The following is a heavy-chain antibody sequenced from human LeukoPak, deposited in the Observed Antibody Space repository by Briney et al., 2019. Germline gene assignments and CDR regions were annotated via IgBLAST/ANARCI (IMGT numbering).Heavy chain of an antibody. CDR1: GFTFSSYA. V-gene: IGHV3-23*01. CDR2: ISGSGGST. CDR3: AKAPLRFLEWSQYYFDY. D-gene: IGHD3-3*01. J-gene: IGHJ4*02. Sequence: PGGSLRLSCAASGFTFSSYAMSWVRQAPGKVLEWVSAISGSGGSTYYADSVKGRFTISRDNSKNTLYLQMNSLRAEDTAVYYCAKAPLRFLEWSQYYFDYWGQGTLVTVSS.